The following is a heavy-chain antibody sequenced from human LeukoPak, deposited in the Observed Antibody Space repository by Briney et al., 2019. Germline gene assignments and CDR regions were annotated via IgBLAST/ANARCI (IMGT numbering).Heavy chain of an antibody. V-gene: IGHV4-4*07. CDR2: IYTSGST. CDR3: ARVTALLPVDYFDY. CDR1: GGSISSYY. Sequence: SETLSLTCTVSGGSISSYYWSWIRQPPGKGLEWIGRIYTSGSTNYNPSLKSRVTMSVDTSKNQFSLKLSSVTAADTAVYYCARVTALLPVDYFDYWGQGALVTVSS. J-gene: IGHJ4*02. D-gene: IGHD3-22*01.